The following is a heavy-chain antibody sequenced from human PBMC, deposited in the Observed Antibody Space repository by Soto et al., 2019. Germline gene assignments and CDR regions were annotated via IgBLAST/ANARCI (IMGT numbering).Heavy chain of an antibody. CDR1: VFTFSNAW. V-gene: IGHV3-15*01. Sequence: PVGSLRLSCASSVFTFSNAWMSCVRHSPGKWLEWVGRIKSKTDGGTTDYAAPVKGRFTISRDDSKNTLYLQMNSLKTEDTAVYYCTTAFGYDRSAYPPPQYLGQGTLVNVSS. J-gene: IGHJ4*02. D-gene: IGHD3-22*01. CDR3: TTAFGYDRSAYPPPQY. CDR2: IKSKTDGGTT.